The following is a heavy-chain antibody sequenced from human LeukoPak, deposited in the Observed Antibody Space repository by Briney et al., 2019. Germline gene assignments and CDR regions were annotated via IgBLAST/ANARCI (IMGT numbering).Heavy chain of an antibody. Sequence: SETLSLTCTVSGGSISSYYWSWIRQPPGKGLEWIGYIYYSGSTNYNPSLKSRVTISVDTSKNQFSLKLSSVTAADTAVYYCAGVGNSLFAYWGQGTLVTVSS. D-gene: IGHD4-23*01. CDR2: IYYSGST. J-gene: IGHJ4*02. V-gene: IGHV4-59*01. CDR1: GGSISSYY. CDR3: AGVGNSLFAY.